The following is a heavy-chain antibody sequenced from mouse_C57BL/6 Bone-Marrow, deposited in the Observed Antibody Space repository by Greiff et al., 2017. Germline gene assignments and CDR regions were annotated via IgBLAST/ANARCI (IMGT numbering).Heavy chain of an antibody. V-gene: IGHV1-80*01. CDR3: ANHYSSSWFAY. J-gene: IGHJ3*01. Sequence: VKLQESGAELVKPGASVKISCKASGYAFSSYWMNWVKQRPGKGLEWIGQIYPGDGDTNYNGKFKGKATLTADKSSSTAYMQLSSLTSEDSAVYFCANHYSSSWFAYWGQGTLVTVSA. D-gene: IGHD2-5*01. CDR1: GYAFSSYW. CDR2: IYPGDGDT.